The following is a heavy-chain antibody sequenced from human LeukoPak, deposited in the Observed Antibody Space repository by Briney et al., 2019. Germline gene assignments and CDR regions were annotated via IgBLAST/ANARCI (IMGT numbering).Heavy chain of an antibody. Sequence: PSETLSLTCTVSGGSISSSSYYWGWIRQPPGRGLEWIGSIYYSGSTYYNPSLKSQVTISVDTSKNQFSLKLSSVTAADTAVYYCARRYDSSILHAFDIWGQGTMVTVSS. CDR2: IYYSGST. D-gene: IGHD3-22*01. V-gene: IGHV4-39*01. CDR1: GGSISSSSYY. CDR3: ARRYDSSILHAFDI. J-gene: IGHJ3*02.